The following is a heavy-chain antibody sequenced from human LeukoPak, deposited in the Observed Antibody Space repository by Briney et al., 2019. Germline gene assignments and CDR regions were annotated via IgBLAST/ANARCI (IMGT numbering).Heavy chain of an antibody. J-gene: IGHJ4*02. D-gene: IGHD1-26*01. Sequence: ASVKVSCKASGYTFTSYGISWVRQAPGQGLEWMGWISAYNGNTNYALKLQGRVTMTTDTSTSTAYMELRSLRSDDTAVYYCARDVGSGSYSPNYYFDYWGQGTLVTVSS. CDR1: GYTFTSYG. CDR3: ARDVGSGSYSPNYYFDY. V-gene: IGHV1-18*01. CDR2: ISAYNGNT.